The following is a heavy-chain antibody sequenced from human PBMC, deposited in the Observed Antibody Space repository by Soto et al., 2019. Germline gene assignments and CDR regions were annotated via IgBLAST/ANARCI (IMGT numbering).Heavy chain of an antibody. CDR2: ISYDGKSK. D-gene: IGHD3-3*01. CDR1: GFSITSSG. CDR3: VKDRGFYLDACDM. J-gene: IGHJ3*02. V-gene: IGHV3-30*18. Sequence: QVQLVESGGGVVQPGTSLRLTCDVSGFSITSSGMHWVRQAPGKGLEWVAVISYDGKSKYYADSVKGLFPISRDNSKNTLYLQMNRLRPEDTAVFYCVKDRGFYLDACDMWGPGAKVTVSS.